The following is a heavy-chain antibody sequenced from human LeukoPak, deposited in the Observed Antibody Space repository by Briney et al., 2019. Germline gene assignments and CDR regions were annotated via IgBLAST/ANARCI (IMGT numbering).Heavy chain of an antibody. CDR3: ARDRGPRAMVKGYDY. J-gene: IGHJ4*02. V-gene: IGHV1-58*02. CDR2: IVVGSGNT. D-gene: IGHD5-18*01. Sequence: SVKVSCKASGFTFTSSAMQWVRQARGQRLEWIGWIVVGSGNTNYAQKFQERVTITRDMSTSTAYMELSSLRSEDTAVYYCARDRGPRAMVKGYDYWGQGTLVTVSS. CDR1: GFTFTSSA.